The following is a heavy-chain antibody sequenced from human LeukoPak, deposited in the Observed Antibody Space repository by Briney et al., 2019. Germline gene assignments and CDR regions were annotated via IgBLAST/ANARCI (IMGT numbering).Heavy chain of an antibody. Sequence: KASETLSLTCTVSGDSISTSNFYWGWVRQPPGKGLEWIGSVYYTGSSYYNLSLKSRVTMSVDTSKNQFSLKLRSVTAADTAVYYCATEGGAAAGPLQYWGQGTLVTFSS. CDR1: GDSISTSNFY. CDR2: VYYTGSS. V-gene: IGHV4-39*07. CDR3: ATEGGAAAGPLQY. J-gene: IGHJ4*02. D-gene: IGHD6-13*01.